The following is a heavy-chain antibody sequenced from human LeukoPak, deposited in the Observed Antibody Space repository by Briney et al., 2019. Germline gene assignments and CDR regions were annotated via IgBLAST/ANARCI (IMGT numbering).Heavy chain of an antibody. J-gene: IGHJ4*02. V-gene: IGHV3-30*18. CDR2: ISYDGSNK. D-gene: IGHD3-10*01. CDR1: GFTFSSYG. Sequence: PGRSLRLSCAASGFTFSSYGMHWVRQAPGKGLEWVAVISYDGSNKYYADSVKGRFTISRDNSKNTLYLQMNSLRAEDTAVYYCAKDDRREYYYDSGSYYPLFDYWGQGTLVTVSS. CDR3: AKDDRREYYYDSGSYYPLFDY.